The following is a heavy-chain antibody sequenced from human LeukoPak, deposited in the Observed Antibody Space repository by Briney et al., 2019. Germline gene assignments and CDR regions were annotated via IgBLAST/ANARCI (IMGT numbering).Heavy chain of an antibody. V-gene: IGHV1-69*01. Sequence: SVKVSCKASGGTFSSYAISWVRQAPGQGLEWMGGIIPIFGTANYAQKFQGRVTITVDESTSTAYMELSSLRSEDTAVYYCAREVTWPTYYFDYWGQGTLVTVSS. CDR2: IIPIFGTA. D-gene: IGHD2-21*02. CDR3: AREVTWPTYYFDY. J-gene: IGHJ4*02. CDR1: GGTFSSYA.